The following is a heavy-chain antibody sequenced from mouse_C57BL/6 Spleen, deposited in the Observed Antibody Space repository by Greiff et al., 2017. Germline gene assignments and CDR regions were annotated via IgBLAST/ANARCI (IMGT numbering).Heavy chain of an antibody. Sequence: VQLQQPGAELVKPGASVKLSCKASGYTFTSYWMHWVKQRPGQGLEWIGVIHPNSGSTNYNEKFKSKATLTVDKSSSTAYMQLSSLTSEDSADYYGARRDYDPYYFDYWGQGTTLTVSS. CDR1: GYTFTSYW. D-gene: IGHD2-4*01. CDR2: IHPNSGST. V-gene: IGHV1-64*01. J-gene: IGHJ2*01. CDR3: ARRDYDPYYFDY.